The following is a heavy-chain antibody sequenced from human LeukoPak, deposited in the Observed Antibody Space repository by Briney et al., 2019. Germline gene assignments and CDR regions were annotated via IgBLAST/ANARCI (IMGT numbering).Heavy chain of an antibody. CDR2: IYYSGST. CDR1: GGSISSYY. CDR3: AREGPEYYFDY. J-gene: IGHJ4*02. Sequence: PSETLSLTCTVSGGSISSYYWSWIRQPPGKGLEWIGYIYYSGSTNYNPSVKSRVTISVDTSKNQFSLKLSSVAAADTAVYYCAREGPEYYFDYWGQGTLVTVSS. V-gene: IGHV4-59*01.